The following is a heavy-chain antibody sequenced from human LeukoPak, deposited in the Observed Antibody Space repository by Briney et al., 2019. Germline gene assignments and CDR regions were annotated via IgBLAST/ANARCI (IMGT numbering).Heavy chain of an antibody. D-gene: IGHD5-18*01. J-gene: IGHJ4*02. Sequence: KPSETLSLTCAVYGGSFSGYYWSWIRQPPGKGLEWIGEINHSGSTNYNPSLKSRVTISVDTSKNQFSRKLSSVTAADTAVYYCARAGYSYGYRLHFDYWGQGTLVTVSS. CDR1: GGSFSGYY. CDR3: ARAGYSYGYRLHFDY. CDR2: INHSGST. V-gene: IGHV4-34*01.